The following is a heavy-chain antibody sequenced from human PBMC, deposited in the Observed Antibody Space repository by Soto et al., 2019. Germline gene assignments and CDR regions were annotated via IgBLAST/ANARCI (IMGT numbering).Heavy chain of an antibody. CDR1: GYRFSSYW. Sequence: PGESVKISCKVSGYRFSSYWINLVRQMPGKGLEWMGIIYPGDSDTRYSPSFQGQVTISADKSISTAYLQWRSLKASDTAMYYCAKHHGSPRPDFGTDVSGQGIRVTVSS. J-gene: IGHJ6*02. V-gene: IGHV5-51*01. CDR2: IYPGDSDT. CDR3: AKHHGSPRPDFGTDV. D-gene: IGHD6-13*01.